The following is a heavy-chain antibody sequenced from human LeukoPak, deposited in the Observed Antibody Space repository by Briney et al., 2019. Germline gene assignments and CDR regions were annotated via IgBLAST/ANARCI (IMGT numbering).Heavy chain of an antibody. CDR3: AKASRYFDWNDAFDI. J-gene: IGHJ3*02. D-gene: IGHD3-9*01. CDR1: GFTFSSYG. Sequence: GGSLRLSCAASGFTFSSYGMHWVRQAPGKGLEWVAFIRYDGSNKYYADSVKGRFTISRDNSKNTLYLQMNSLRAEDTAVYYCAKASRYFDWNDAFDIWGQGTMVTVSS. V-gene: IGHV3-30*02. CDR2: IRYDGSNK.